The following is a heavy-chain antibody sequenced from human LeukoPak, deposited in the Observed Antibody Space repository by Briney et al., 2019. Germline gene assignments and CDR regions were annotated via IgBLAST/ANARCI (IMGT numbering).Heavy chain of an antibody. D-gene: IGHD6-13*01. CDR2: INPNSGGT. J-gene: IGHJ4*02. Sequence: ASVKVSCKASGYTFTGYYMHWVRQAPGQGIEWMGWINPNSGGTNYAQKFQGRVTMTRDTSISTVYMELSGLRSDDTAVYYCARDRSRYFDYWGQGTLVTVSS. V-gene: IGHV1-2*02. CDR3: ARDRSRYFDY. CDR1: GYTFTGYY.